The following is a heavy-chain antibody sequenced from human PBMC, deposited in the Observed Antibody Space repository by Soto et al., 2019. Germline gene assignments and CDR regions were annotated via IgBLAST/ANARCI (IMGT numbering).Heavy chain of an antibody. V-gene: IGHV5-10-1*01. J-gene: IGHJ5*02. CDR1: GYSFTSYW. CDR2: IDPSDSYT. Sequence: GESLKISCKGSGYSFTSYWVSWVRQMPGKGLEWMGRIDPSDSYTNYSPSFQGHVTISADKSISTAYLQWSSLKASDTAMYYCARHLPHPGWFDPWGQGTLVTVSS. CDR3: ARHLPHPGWFDP.